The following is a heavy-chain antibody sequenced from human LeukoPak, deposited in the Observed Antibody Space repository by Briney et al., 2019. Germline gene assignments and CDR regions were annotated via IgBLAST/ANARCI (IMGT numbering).Heavy chain of an antibody. CDR2: INHSGST. J-gene: IGHJ4*02. CDR3: ARDLGSGWPYYFDY. D-gene: IGHD6-19*01. Sequence: SETLSLTCAVYGGSSSGYYWSWIRQPPGKGLEWIGEINHSGSTNYNPSLKSRVTISVDTSKNQFSLKLSSVTAADTAVYYCARDLGSGWPYYFDYWGQGTLVTVSS. CDR1: GGSSSGYY. V-gene: IGHV4-34*01.